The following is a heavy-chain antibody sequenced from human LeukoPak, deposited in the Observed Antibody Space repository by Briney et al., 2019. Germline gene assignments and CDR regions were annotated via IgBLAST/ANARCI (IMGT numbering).Heavy chain of an antibody. CDR3: ARDTPPQTYYDFWSGYYKSGMDV. CDR1: GYTFTSYG. D-gene: IGHD3-3*01. CDR2: ISAYNGNT. V-gene: IGHV1-18*01. J-gene: IGHJ6*02. Sequence: ASVKVSCKASGYTFTSYGISWVRQAPGQGLEWMGWISAYNGNTNYAQKLQGRVTKTTDTSTSTAYMELRSLRSDDTAVYYCARDTPPQTYYDFWSGYYKSGMDVWGQGTTVTVSS.